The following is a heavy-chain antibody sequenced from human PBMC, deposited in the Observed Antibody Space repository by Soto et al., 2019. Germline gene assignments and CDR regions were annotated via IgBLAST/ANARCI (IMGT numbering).Heavy chain of an antibody. CDR2: MSDDGSKK. J-gene: IGHJ4*02. V-gene: IGHV3-30*18. CDR3: AKELRENGGYYFDC. D-gene: IGHD3-16*01. CDR1: GFSFSTYG. Sequence: QLQLVESGGGVVQPGRSLRLSCAASGFSFSTYGMHWVRQAPGKGLEWVAEMSDDGSKKYYGDSVKGRFTISRDNSKNTLYLLMDSLRPEDTAMYYCAKELRENGGYYFDCWGQGTLVTVSS.